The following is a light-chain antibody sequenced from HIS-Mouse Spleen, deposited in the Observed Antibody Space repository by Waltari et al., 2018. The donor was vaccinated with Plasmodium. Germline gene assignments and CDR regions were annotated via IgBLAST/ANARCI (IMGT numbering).Light chain of an antibody. J-gene: IGLJ3*02. CDR1: SSHVGGYHY. CDR3: CSYAGSYTWV. Sequence: QSALTQPRSVSGSPGQSVTISCPGTSSHVGGYHYVSCYQQHPGKAPKLMSYDVSKRPSGVPDRFSGSKSGNTASLTISGLQAEDEADYYCCSYAGSYTWVFGGGTKLTVL. CDR2: DVS. V-gene: IGLV2-11*01.